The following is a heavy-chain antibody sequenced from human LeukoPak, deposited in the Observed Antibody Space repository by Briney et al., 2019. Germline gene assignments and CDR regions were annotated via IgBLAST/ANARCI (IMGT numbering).Heavy chain of an antibody. V-gene: IGHV3-9*01. D-gene: IGHD6-19*01. Sequence: GGSLRLSCAASGFTFDDYAMRWVRQAPGKGLEWVSGISWNGGSIGYADSVKGRFTISRDNAKNSLYLQMNSLRAEDTALYYCAKGYSRGWYNGKDVLGQRTTVTVSS. J-gene: IGHJ6*02. CDR2: ISWNGGSI. CDR3: AKGYSRGWYNGKDV. CDR1: GFTFDDYA.